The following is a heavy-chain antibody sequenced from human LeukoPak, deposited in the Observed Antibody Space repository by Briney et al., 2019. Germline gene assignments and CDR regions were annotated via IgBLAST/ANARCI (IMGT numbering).Heavy chain of an antibody. J-gene: IGHJ2*01. Sequence: GGSLRLSCAASGFTFSNYGMHWVRQAPGKGLEWVAFIRYDGSNKYYADSVKGRFTISRDNSKNTLYLQMNSLRPEDTAVYYCAKAGYSYGYSDWYFDLWGRGTLVTVSS. D-gene: IGHD5-18*01. CDR2: IRYDGSNK. CDR1: GFTFSNYG. CDR3: AKAGYSYGYSDWYFDL. V-gene: IGHV3-30*02.